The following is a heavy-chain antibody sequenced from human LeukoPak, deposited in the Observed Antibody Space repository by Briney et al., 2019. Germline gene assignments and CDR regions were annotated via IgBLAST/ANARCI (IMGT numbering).Heavy chain of an antibody. V-gene: IGHV3-74*01. CDR2: INSDGSWT. CDR3: ARDASNIAAAGKEVESYYYYYGMDV. Sequence: GGSLRLSCAASGNYWMHWVRQAPGKGLVWVSHINSDGSWTSYADSVKGRFTISRDNSKNTLYLQMNSLRAEDTAVYYCARDASNIAAAGKEVESYYYYYGMDVWGQGTTVTVSS. CDR1: GNYW. D-gene: IGHD6-13*01. J-gene: IGHJ6*02.